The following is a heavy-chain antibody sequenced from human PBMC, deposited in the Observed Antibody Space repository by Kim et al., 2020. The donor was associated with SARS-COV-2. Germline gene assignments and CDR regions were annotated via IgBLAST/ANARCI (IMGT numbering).Heavy chain of an antibody. V-gene: IGHV1-69*13. CDR1: GGTFSSYA. D-gene: IGHD3-9*01. CDR2: IIPIFGTA. J-gene: IGHJ4*02. Sequence: SVKVSCKASGGTFSSYAISWVRQAPGQGLEWMGGIIPIFGTANYAQKFQGRVTITADESTSTAYMELSSLRSEDTAVYYCATGGGGPLYDILTGYDYWGQGTLVTVAS. CDR3: ATGGGGPLYDILTGYDY.